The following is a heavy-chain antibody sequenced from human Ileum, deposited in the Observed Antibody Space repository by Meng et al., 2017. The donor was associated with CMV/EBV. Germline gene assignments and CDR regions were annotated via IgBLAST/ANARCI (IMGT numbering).Heavy chain of an antibody. CDR1: GGSISSNYYW. J-gene: IGHJ4*02. D-gene: IGHD2-2*03. CDR2: IYYSGST. V-gene: IGHV4-39*01. CDR3: ARHWRGYCSSTSCTSNYFDY. Sequence: SETLSLTCTVSGGSISSNYYWWDWIRQPPGKGLEWIGNIYYSGSTYNNPSLKSRLSISVDTSKNQFSLKLSSVTAADTAVYYCARHWRGYCSSTSCTSNYFDYWGQGDLVTGSS.